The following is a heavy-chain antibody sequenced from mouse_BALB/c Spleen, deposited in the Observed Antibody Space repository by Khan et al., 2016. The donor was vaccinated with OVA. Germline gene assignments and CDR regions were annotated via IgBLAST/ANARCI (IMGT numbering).Heavy chain of an antibody. Sequence: EVQLQQSGPELMKPGASVKISCKASGYSFTNYYIYWIMQSHGKSLEWIGFIDPFSGDTTYNQKFKGKATLTVDKSSSTAYIHLNNLTSEDSAVYYCTRHDYVAWFTYWGQGTLVTVSA. V-gene: IGHV1S135*01. J-gene: IGHJ3*01. CDR3: TRHDYVAWFTY. D-gene: IGHD2-4*01. CDR1: GYSFTNYY. CDR2: IDPFSGDT.